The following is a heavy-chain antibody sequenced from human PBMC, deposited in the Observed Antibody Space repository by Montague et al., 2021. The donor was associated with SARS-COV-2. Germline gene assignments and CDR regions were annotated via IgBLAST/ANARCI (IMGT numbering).Heavy chain of an antibody. CDR3: TRHVHMTWPEPSPGFDY. V-gene: IGHV4-59*08. D-gene: IGHD1-1*01. J-gene: IGHJ4*02. CDR1: GDSVDNYW. Sequence: SETLSLTCTVSGDSVDNYWWSWIRQPPGKGLEWIGYIYVAGKTXXXPSXXXRVTIYVDTSKNQISRRLSSVTAADTAVYYSTRHVHMTWPEPSPGFDYWGQGTLVTVSS. CDR2: IYVAGKT.